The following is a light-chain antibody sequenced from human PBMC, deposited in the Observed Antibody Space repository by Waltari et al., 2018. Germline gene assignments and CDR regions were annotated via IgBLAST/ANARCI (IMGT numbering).Light chain of an antibody. V-gene: IGKV3-20*01. CDR2: DAS. Sequence: EIVLTQSPGTLSLSPGERATLSCRASQSVSRALAWYQQKPGQAPRLLIYDASRRATGIPDMFSGSVSGTDFSLTITGLEPEDFAVYYCQHYVRLPATFGQGTKVEIK. J-gene: IGKJ1*01. CDR3: QHYVRLPAT. CDR1: QSVSRA.